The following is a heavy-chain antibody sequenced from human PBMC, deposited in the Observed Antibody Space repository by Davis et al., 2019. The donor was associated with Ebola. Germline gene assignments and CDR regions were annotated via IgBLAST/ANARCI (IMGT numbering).Heavy chain of an antibody. D-gene: IGHD2-2*01. V-gene: IGHV3-30-3*01. Sequence: SPNISCAASGFTFSSYAMHWVRQAPGKGLEWVAVISYDGSNKYYADPVKGRFTNSRDNSKNTLYLQMNSLRAEDTAVYYCARDGFLVVVVPAATDYGMDVWGQGTTVTVSS. CDR1: GFTFSSYA. CDR3: ARDGFLVVVVPAATDYGMDV. J-gene: IGHJ6*02. CDR2: ISYDGSNK.